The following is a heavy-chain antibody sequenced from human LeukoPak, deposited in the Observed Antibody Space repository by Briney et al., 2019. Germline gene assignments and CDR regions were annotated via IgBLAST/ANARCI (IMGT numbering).Heavy chain of an antibody. CDR3: ARRTTSVAFDI. CDR2: IIPIFGTA. V-gene: IGHV1-69*06. CDR1: GGSFSSYG. D-gene: IGHD2-2*01. J-gene: IGHJ3*02. Sequence: ASVKVSCKASGGSFSSYGIRWVRQAPGQGLEWVGRIIPIFGTANYAQKFQDRVNITADKSTSIVYMELSSLRSEDTAVYYCARRTTSVAFDIWGQGTMVTVSS.